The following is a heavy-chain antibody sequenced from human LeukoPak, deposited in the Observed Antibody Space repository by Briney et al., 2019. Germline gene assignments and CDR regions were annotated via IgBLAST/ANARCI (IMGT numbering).Heavy chain of an antibody. J-gene: IGHJ6*03. CDR2: IYPRGST. CDR3: ARRVLGYCRGGSCYGLSYYMDV. V-gene: IGHV4-4*09. CDR1: GGSVRGYY. D-gene: IGHD2-15*01. Sequence: SGTLFLTCTVSGGSVRGYYWSWVRGPPGAGLEGSGYIYPRGSTNYNPSLKSQVAISADTSMNQFSLKLSSVTAADTAVYFCARRVLGYCRGGSCYGLSYYMDVWGEGTTVTVSS.